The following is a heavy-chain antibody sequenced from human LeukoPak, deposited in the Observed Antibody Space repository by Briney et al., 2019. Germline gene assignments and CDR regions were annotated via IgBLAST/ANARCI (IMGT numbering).Heavy chain of an antibody. CDR3: AKLVVGATTPFDY. D-gene: IGHD1-26*01. J-gene: IGHJ4*02. V-gene: IGHV3-30*18. CDR1: GFTFSSYG. CDR2: ISYDGSNK. Sequence: GGSLRLSCAASGFTFSSYGMHWVRQAPGKGLEWVAVISYDGSNKYYADSVKGRFTISRDNSKNTLYLQVNSLRAEDTAVYYCAKLVVGATTPFDYWGQGTLVTVSS.